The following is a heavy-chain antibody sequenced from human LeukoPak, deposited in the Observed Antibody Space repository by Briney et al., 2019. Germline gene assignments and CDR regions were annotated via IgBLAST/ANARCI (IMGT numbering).Heavy chain of an antibody. Sequence: ESGPTLVNPTQTLTLTCTFSGFSLSTSGVGVGWIRQPPGKALEWLALIYWDDDKRYSPSLKSRLTITKDTSKNQVVLTMTNMDPVDTATYYCARRGRGYSYGSAGYNWFAPWGQGTLVTVSS. CDR2: IYWDDDK. CDR1: GFSLSTSGVG. V-gene: IGHV2-5*02. CDR3: ARRGRGYSYGSAGYNWFAP. D-gene: IGHD5-18*01. J-gene: IGHJ5*02.